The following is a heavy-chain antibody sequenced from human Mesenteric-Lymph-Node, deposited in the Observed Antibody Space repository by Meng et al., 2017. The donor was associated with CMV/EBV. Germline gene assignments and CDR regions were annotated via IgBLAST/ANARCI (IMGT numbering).Heavy chain of an antibody. J-gene: IGHJ4*02. CDR1: GYSFSDYF. CDR2: ISPNGGGT. D-gene: IGHD5/OR15-5a*01. CDR3: ATYLLSTIK. V-gene: IGHV1-2*06. Sequence: KVSCNASGYSFSDYFIHWVRQAPGQGLEWMGRISPNGGGTDYAQNFQDRVTMARDTSTSTAYLELSRLRSDDTALYYCATYLLSTIKWGQGTLVTVSS.